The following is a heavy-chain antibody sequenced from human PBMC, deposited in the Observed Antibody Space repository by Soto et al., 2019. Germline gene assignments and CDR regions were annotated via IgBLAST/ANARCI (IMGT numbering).Heavy chain of an antibody. CDR2: IYYSGST. D-gene: IGHD7-27*01. V-gene: IGHV4-31*03. J-gene: IGHJ6*02. CDR3: ARVGTSYARRGLDV. Sequence: SETLSLTCNVSGGAIDSGGYYWCWIRQHPGKGLEWIGYIYYSGSTYYNPSLKGRVSISIDTSKNQFSLELISVAAADTAVYYCARVGTSYARRGLDVWGQGTTVTVSS. CDR1: GGAIDSGGYY.